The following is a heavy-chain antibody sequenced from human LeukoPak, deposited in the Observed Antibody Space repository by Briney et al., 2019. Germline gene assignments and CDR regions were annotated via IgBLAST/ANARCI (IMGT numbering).Heavy chain of an antibody. CDR1: GGSISSSSYY. CDR2: IYYSGST. Sequence: SETLSLTCTVSGGSISSSSYYWGWIRQPPGKGLEWIGSIYYSGSTYYNPSLKSRVTISVDTSKNQFSLKLSSVTAADTAVYYCARRPDIVVVPAATVFDYWGQGTLVTVSS. D-gene: IGHD2-2*01. V-gene: IGHV4-39*01. CDR3: ARRPDIVVVPAATVFDY. J-gene: IGHJ4*02.